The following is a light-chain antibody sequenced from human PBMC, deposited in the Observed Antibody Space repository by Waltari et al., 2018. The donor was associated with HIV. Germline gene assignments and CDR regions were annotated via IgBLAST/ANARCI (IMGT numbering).Light chain of an antibody. CDR3: QAWDSTSGV. CDR2: QDT. J-gene: IGLJ3*02. V-gene: IGLV3-1*01. CDR1: KLGDKL. Sequence: SYELTPPPSVSVSPGQTASVNCSRAKLGDKLVFSYQQMPGQSPELVLFQDTKRPSGIPERFSGSNSGNTATLTISGTQAVDEADYYCQAWDSTSGVFGGGTMLTVL.